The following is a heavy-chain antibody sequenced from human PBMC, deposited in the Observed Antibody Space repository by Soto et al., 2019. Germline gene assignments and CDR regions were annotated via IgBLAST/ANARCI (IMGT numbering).Heavy chain of an antibody. CDR1: GYTFISYG. D-gene: IGHD2-15*01. J-gene: IGHJ1*01. Sequence: KNRGASVKVSCKTSGYTFISYGISWVRQAPGQGLEWMGWMSAYNGNTIYAQQLQGRVTMTRDTSTSTAYMELRSLGSDDTAVYYCTREAEGGPSIYFQYWGQGTPITVSS. CDR3: TREAEGGPSIYFQY. V-gene: IGHV1-18*01. CDR2: MSAYNGNT.